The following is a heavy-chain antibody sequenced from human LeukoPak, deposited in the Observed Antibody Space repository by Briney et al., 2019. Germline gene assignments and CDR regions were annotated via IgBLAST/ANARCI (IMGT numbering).Heavy chain of an antibody. J-gene: IGHJ3*02. D-gene: IGHD4-17*01. CDR3: ARDRIIYGDYGDAFDI. CDR2: ISDSGGST. Sequence: PGGFLRLSCSASGFPFSSYAMHWVRQAPGKGLEYVSAISDSGGSTYYADSVKGRFTISRDNAKNSLYLQMNSLRAEDTAVYYCARDRIIYGDYGDAFDIWGQGTMVTVSS. V-gene: IGHV3-64*04. CDR1: GFPFSSYA.